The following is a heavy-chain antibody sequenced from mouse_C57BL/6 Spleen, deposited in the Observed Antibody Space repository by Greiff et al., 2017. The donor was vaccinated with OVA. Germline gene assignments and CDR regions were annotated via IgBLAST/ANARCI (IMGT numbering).Heavy chain of an antibody. V-gene: IGHV1-26*01. CDR1: GYTFTDYY. CDR3: AREDYYGSSPFAY. J-gene: IGHJ3*01. D-gene: IGHD1-1*01. Sequence: EVQLQQSGPELVKPGASVKISCKASGYTFTDYYMNWVKQSHGKSLEWIGDINPNNGGTSYNQKFKGKATLTVDKSSSTAYMELRSLTSEDSAVYYGAREDYYGSSPFAYWGQGTLVTVSA. CDR2: INPNNGGT.